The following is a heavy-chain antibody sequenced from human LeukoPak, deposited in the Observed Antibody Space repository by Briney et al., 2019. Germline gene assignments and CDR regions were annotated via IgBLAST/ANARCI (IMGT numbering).Heavy chain of an antibody. Sequence: QSGGSLRLSCEASGLTFNDFAMTWVRQAPGKGLEWVSTISGSGGSTYYADSVKGRFTISRDNSKNTLYLQMNSLRAEDTGVYYCAKELLYEYDALDIWGQGTMVTVSS. D-gene: IGHD3-3*01. CDR2: ISGSGGST. V-gene: IGHV3-23*01. J-gene: IGHJ3*02. CDR1: GLTFNDFA. CDR3: AKELLYEYDALDI.